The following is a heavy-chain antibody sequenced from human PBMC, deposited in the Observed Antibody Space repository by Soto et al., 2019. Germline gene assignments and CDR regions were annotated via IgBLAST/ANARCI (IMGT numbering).Heavy chain of an antibody. CDR1: GFTFSSYA. V-gene: IGHV3-30-3*01. Sequence: QVQLVESGGGVVQPGRSLRLSCAASGFTFSSYAMHWVRQAPGKGLEWVAVISYDGSNKYYADSVKGRFTISRDNSKNTLYLQMNSLRAEDTAVYYCAREDSGSYYPLDYWGQGTLVTGSS. J-gene: IGHJ4*02. CDR3: AREDSGSYYPLDY. D-gene: IGHD1-26*01. CDR2: ISYDGSNK.